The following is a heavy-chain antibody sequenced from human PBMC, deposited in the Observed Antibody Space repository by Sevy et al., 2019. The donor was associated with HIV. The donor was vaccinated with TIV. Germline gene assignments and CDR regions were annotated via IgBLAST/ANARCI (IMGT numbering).Heavy chain of an antibody. CDR2: IKSEFDGGAI. CDR1: GFTFSSAW. D-gene: IGHD5-12*01. J-gene: IGHJ6*02. Sequence: GGCLSLSCTASGFTFSSAWMSWVRQAPGKGLEWVARIKSEFDGGAIDYAAPVKGRFTISREDSKNTVYLQMNSLKTEDTAVYYCITDPAYRGYDEEVINYYFYGMDVWGQGTTVTVSS. V-gene: IGHV3-15*01. CDR3: ITDPAYRGYDEEVINYYFYGMDV.